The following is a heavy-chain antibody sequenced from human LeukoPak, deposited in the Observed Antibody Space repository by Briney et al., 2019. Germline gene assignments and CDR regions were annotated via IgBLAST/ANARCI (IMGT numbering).Heavy chain of an antibody. CDR1: GGSISSSSYY. Sequence: SETLSLTCTVSGGSISSSSYYWGWIRQPPGKGLEWIGEINHSGSTNYNPSLKSRVTISVDTSKNQFSLKLSSVTAADTAVYYCARRSSGWLNYWGQGTLVTVSS. CDR3: ARRSSGWLNY. CDR2: INHSGST. V-gene: IGHV4-39*07. J-gene: IGHJ4*02. D-gene: IGHD6-19*01.